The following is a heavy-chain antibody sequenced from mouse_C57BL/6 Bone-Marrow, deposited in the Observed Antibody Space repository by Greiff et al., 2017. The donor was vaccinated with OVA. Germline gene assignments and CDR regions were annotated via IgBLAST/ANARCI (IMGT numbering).Heavy chain of an antibody. CDR1: GFNIKNTY. V-gene: IGHV14-3*01. J-gene: IGHJ2*01. CDR2: IDPANGNT. CDR3: AEDPIYYYGSSYVDYFDY. Sequence: EVQLQQSVAELVRPGASVKLSCTASGFNIKNTYMHWVKQRPEQGLEWIGRIDPANGNTKYAPKFQGKATITADTSSNTAYLQRSSLTSEDTAIYYCAEDPIYYYGSSYVDYFDYWGQGTTLTVSS. D-gene: IGHD1-1*01.